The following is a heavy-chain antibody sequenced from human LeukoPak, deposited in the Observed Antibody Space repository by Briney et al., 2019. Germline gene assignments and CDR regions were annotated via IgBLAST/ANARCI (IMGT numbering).Heavy chain of an antibody. CDR1: GYTFTSYA. J-gene: IGHJ4*02. D-gene: IGHD5-24*01. Sequence: AASVKVSCKASGYTFTSYAMNWVRQAPGQGLEWMGWINTNTGSPTYAQGFTGRFVFSLDTSVSTAYLQISSLKAEDTAVYYCASDSDGNFDYWGQGTLVTVSS. CDR2: INTNTGSP. CDR3: ASDSDGNFDY. V-gene: IGHV7-4-1*02.